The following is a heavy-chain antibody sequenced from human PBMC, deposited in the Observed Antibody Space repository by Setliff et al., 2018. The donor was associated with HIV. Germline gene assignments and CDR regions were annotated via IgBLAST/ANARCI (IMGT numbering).Heavy chain of an antibody. J-gene: IGHJ6*03. Sequence: SETLSLTCAVSGYSISIGYYWGWIRQPPGKGLEWIGNIYHSGSTYYNPSLKSRVTISVDTSKNRFSLKLSPVTAADTAVYYCNIYYYYYMDVWGKGSTVTVSS. CDR2: IYHSGST. CDR3: NIYYYYYMDV. V-gene: IGHV4-38-2*01. CDR1: GYSISIGYY.